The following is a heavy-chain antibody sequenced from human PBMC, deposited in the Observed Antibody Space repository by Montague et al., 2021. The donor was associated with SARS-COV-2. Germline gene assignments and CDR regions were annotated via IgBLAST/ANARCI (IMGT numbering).Heavy chain of an antibody. J-gene: IGHJ3*02. CDR1: GDSVSGDNVS. Sequence: CAISGDSVSGDNVSWNWIRQSPSRGLEWLGRTYYRSRWFDHYEVSMQGXISIKADTSKNQFSLQLDSVTPEDTAVYYCARGDGLGPYPGYAFDIWGQGTLVTVSS. CDR2: TYYRSRWFD. CDR3: ARGDGLGPYPGYAFDI. D-gene: IGHD5-24*01. V-gene: IGHV6-1*01.